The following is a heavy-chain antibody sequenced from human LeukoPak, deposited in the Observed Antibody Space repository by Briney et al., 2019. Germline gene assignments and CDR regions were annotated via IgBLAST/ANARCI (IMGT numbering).Heavy chain of an antibody. CDR3: ASTVSAAGIISLDY. V-gene: IGHV1-18*01. CDR1: GYTFTSYG. Sequence: GASVKVSCKASGYTFTSYGISWVRQAPGQGLEWMGWISAYNGNTNYAQKLQGRVTMTTDTSTSTAYMELRRLRSDDTAVYYCASTVSAAGIISLDYWGQGTLVTVSS. D-gene: IGHD6-13*01. J-gene: IGHJ4*02. CDR2: ISAYNGNT.